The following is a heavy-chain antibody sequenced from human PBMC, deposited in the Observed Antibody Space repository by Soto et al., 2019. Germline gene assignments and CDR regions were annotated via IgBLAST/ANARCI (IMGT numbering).Heavy chain of an antibody. CDR3: ARGSGYSGYARRYYYYGMDV. J-gene: IGHJ6*02. V-gene: IGHV3-13*01. CDR1: GFTFSSYD. CDR2: IGTAGDT. Sequence: GGSLRLSCAASGFTFSSYDMHWVRQATGKGLEWVSAIGTAGDTYYPGSVKGRFTISRENAKNSLYLQMNSLRAGDTAVYYCARGSGYSGYARRYYYYGMDVWGQGTTVTVSS. D-gene: IGHD5-12*01.